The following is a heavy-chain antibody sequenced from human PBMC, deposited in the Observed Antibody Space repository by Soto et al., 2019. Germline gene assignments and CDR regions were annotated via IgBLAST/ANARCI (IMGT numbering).Heavy chain of an antibody. CDR1: GFTFSSYA. V-gene: IGHV3-64D*06. CDR2: ISSNGGST. D-gene: IGHD2-2*01. J-gene: IGHJ6*02. CDR3: VKDRGIVVVPAAQSKTVYYYYGMDV. Sequence: HPGGSLRLSCSASGFTFSSYAMHWVRQAPGKGLEYVSAISSNGGSTYYADSVKGRFTISRDNSKSTLYLQMSSLRAEDTAVYYCVKDRGIVVVPAAQSKTVYYYYGMDVWGQGTTVTVSS.